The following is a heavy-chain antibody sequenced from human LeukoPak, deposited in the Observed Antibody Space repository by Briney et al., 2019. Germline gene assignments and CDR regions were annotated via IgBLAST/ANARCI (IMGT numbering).Heavy chain of an antibody. J-gene: IGHJ6*02. Sequence: PSETLSLTCAVYGGSFSGYYWSWIRQPPGKGLEWIGYIYYSGSTNYNPSLKSRVTISVDTSKNQFSLKLSSVTAADTAVYYCARISSSSWFTGGMDVWGQGTTVTVSS. CDR1: GGSFSGYY. V-gene: IGHV4-59*01. CDR3: ARISSSSWFTGGMDV. D-gene: IGHD6-13*01. CDR2: IYYSGST.